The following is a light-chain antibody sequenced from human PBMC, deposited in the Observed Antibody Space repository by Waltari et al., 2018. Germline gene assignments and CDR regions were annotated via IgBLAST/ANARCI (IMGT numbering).Light chain of an antibody. CDR3: QQYNNWRTT. V-gene: IGKV3-15*01. CDR1: QNVYTN. CDR2: RAS. Sequence: EVVVTQSPDTLSLSPGETATLSCRASQNVYTNIGWYQQTPGQPPRLLIYRASSRDTGVPARFSGSGSGTEFTLTINSLQSEDFAIYYCQQYNNWRTTFGQGTRVEI. J-gene: IGKJ1*01.